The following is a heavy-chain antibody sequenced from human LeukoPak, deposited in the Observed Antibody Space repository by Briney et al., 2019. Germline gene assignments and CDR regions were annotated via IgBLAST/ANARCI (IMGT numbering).Heavy chain of an antibody. CDR3: ARQGPGYCSSTSCYGVDY. V-gene: IGHV7-4-1*02. CDR1: GYTFTKYA. J-gene: IGHJ4*02. CDR2: INTNTGNP. Sequence: ASVKVSCKASGYTFTKYAMNWVRQAPGQGLEWVGWINTNTGNPKYAQGFTGRFVFSLDTSVSTAYLQISSLKAEDTAVYYCARQGPGYCSSTSCYGVDYWGQGTLVTVSS. D-gene: IGHD2-2*01.